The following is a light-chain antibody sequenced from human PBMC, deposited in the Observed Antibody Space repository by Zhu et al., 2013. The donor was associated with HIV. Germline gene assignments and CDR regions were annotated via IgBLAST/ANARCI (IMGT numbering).Light chain of an antibody. CDR1: QSVSSN. J-gene: IGKJ1*01. CDR2: GAS. V-gene: IGKV3-20*01. Sequence: EIVMTQSPATLSVSPGERATLSCRASQSVSSNVAWYQQKPGQAPRLLIYGASSRATGIPDRFSGSGSGTDFTLTISRLEPEDFAVYYCQQYGSSPRTFGQGTKVEI. CDR3: QQYGSSPRT.